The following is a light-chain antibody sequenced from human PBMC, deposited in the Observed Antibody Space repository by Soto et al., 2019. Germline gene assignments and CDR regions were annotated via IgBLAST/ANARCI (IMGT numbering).Light chain of an antibody. CDR1: RYIRTA. CDR2: VAS. CDR3: LLDFSYFWA. J-gene: IGKJ1*01. V-gene: IGKV1-6*01. Sequence: IQMTQSPSSPSPSVGDRVTIPSRASRYIRTALSWYQHRPGQAPNVLICVASSLQSGVPSRFSGSGYGTDFPLTISSLQPEDFATYYCLLDFSYFWAFGQGTKVDI.